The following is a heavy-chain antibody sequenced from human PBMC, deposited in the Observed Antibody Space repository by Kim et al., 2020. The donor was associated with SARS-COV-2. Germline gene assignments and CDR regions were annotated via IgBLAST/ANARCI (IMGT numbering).Heavy chain of an antibody. CDR1: GYTFTSYG. CDR2: NSAYNGNT. Sequence: ASVKVSCKASGYTFTSYGISWVRQAPGQGLEWMGWNSAYNGNTNYAQKLQGRVTMTTDTSTSTAYMELRSLRSDDTAVYYCARENPGYSSGWTEFDYWGQGTLVTVSS. J-gene: IGHJ4*02. CDR3: ARENPGYSSGWTEFDY. V-gene: IGHV1-18*04. D-gene: IGHD6-19*01.